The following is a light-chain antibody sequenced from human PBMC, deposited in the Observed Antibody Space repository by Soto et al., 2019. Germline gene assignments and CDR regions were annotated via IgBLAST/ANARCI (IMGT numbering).Light chain of an antibody. CDR2: GAS. V-gene: IGKV3-15*01. CDR1: QSIKRSS. CDR3: RQYMNWPT. Sequence: EIVMTQSPATLSVSPGEGATLSCRASQSIKRSSLAWYQQKPGQAPRLLIFGASTRVTGIPARFSGSGSGTEFSLTISSLQSEDFAVYYCRQYMNWPTFGQGTRLEIK. J-gene: IGKJ5*01.